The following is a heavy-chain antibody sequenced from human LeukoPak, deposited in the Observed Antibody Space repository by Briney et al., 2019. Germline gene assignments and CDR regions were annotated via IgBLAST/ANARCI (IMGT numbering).Heavy chain of an antibody. V-gene: IGHV3-48*03. Sequence: PGGSLRLSCAASGFSFSVYEIHWVRQAPGKGLEWISDISSSGTTTYYADSVKGRFTISRDNAKNSLYLQMNSLRAEDTAVYYCAREPLTGSAFDIWGQGTMVTVSS. J-gene: IGHJ3*02. CDR3: AREPLTGSAFDI. CDR1: GFSFSVYE. D-gene: IGHD3-9*01. CDR2: ISSSGTTT.